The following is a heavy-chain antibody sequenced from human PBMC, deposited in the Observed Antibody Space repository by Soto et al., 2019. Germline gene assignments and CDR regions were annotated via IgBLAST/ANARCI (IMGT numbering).Heavy chain of an antibody. Sequence: GGSLRLSCAASGFTFSSYAMSWVRQAPGKGLEWVSAISGSGGSTYYADSVKGRFTISRDNSKNTLYLQMNSLRAEDTAVYYCAKKAVGANLRVPYGMDVWGQGTTVTVSS. D-gene: IGHD1-26*01. CDR1: GFTFSSYA. J-gene: IGHJ6*02. CDR3: AKKAVGANLRVPYGMDV. V-gene: IGHV3-23*01. CDR2: ISGSGGST.